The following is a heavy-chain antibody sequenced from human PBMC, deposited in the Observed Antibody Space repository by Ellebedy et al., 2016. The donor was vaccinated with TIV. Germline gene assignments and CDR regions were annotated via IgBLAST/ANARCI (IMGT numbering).Heavy chain of an antibody. CDR2: ISSSSSYI. D-gene: IGHD2-8*01. CDR3: ARVYAWWFDY. Sequence: GGSLRLXXAASGFTFSSYSMNWVRQAPGKGLEWVSSISSSSSYIYYADSVKGRFTISRDNAKNSLYLQMNSLRAEDTAVYYCARVYAWWFDYWGQGTLVTVSS. CDR1: GFTFSSYS. J-gene: IGHJ4*02. V-gene: IGHV3-21*01.